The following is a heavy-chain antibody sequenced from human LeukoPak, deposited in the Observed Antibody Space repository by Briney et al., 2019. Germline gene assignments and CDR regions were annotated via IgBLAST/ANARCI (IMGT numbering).Heavy chain of an antibody. V-gene: IGHV4-59*01. CDR2: IYNSGST. CDR1: GGSISGYY. Sequence: PSETLSLTCTVSGGSISGYYWSWIRQPPGKGLEWIGYIYNSGSTNQNPSLKSRVTISVDTSKKQFSLKLSSVTAADTAVYYCARDERYCSGGSCCPGAFDIWGQGTMVTVSS. D-gene: IGHD2-15*01. CDR3: ARDERYCSGGSCCPGAFDI. J-gene: IGHJ3*02.